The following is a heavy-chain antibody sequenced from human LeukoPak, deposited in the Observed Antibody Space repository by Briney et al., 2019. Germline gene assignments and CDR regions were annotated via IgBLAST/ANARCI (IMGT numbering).Heavy chain of an antibody. CDR1: GFTFGDYA. CDR3: AKSGSRTHGFYFDY. Sequence: GRSLRLSCVASGFTFGDYAVHWVRQVPGKGLEWVSGISGSGGSTYYADSVKGRFTISRDNSKNTLYLQMNSLRAEDTAVYYCAKSGSRTHGFYFDYWGQGTLVTVSS. J-gene: IGHJ4*02. D-gene: IGHD3-10*01. V-gene: IGHV3-23*01. CDR2: ISGSGGST.